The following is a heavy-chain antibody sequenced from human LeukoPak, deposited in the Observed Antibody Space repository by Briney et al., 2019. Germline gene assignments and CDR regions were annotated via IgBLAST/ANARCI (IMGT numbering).Heavy chain of an antibody. J-gene: IGHJ4*02. V-gene: IGHV3-21*01. Sequence: PGGSLRLSCAASGFTFSSYSMNWVRQAPGKGLDWVSSISSSSSYIYYADSVKGRFTISRDNAKNSLYLQMNSLRAEDTAVYYCARDFRGYDSSGYYYYFDYWGQGTLVTVSS. CDR3: ARDFRGYDSSGYYYYFDY. CDR1: GFTFSSYS. D-gene: IGHD3-22*01. CDR2: ISSSSSYI.